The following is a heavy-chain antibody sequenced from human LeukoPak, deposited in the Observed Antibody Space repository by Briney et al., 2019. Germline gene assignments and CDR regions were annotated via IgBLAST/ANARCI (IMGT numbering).Heavy chain of an antibody. CDR1: GGTFSSYA. Sequence: ASVKVSCKASGGTFSSYAISWVRQAPGQGLEWMGGIIPIFGTANYAQKFQGRVTITADESTSTAYMELSSLRSEDTAVYYCARGPIEYSSSSPFDYWGQGTLVTVSS. CDR3: ARGPIEYSSSSPFDY. D-gene: IGHD6-6*01. J-gene: IGHJ4*02. V-gene: IGHV1-69*13. CDR2: IIPIFGTA.